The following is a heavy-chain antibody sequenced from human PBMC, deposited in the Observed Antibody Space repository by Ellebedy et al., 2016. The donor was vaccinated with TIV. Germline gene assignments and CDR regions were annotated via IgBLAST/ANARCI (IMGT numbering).Heavy chain of an antibody. Sequence: AASVKVSCKASGYTFTSYGISWVRQAPGQGLEWMGWLHPNSGDTNYAQRFQGRVTMTRDTSISTAYMELSRLRSDDTAMYYCARAYCGGSCYSSFDYWGQGTLVTVSS. J-gene: IGHJ4*02. CDR3: ARAYCGGSCYSSFDY. CDR2: LHPNSGDT. D-gene: IGHD2-21*02. V-gene: IGHV1-2*02. CDR1: GYTFTSYG.